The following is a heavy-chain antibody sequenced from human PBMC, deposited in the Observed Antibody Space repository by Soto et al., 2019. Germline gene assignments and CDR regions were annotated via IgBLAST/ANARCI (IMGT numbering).Heavy chain of an antibody. Sequence: ASVKVSCKVSGYTLTELSMHWVRQAPGKGLEWMGGFDPEDGETIYAQKFQGRVTMTEDTSTDTAYMELSSLRSEDTAVYYCATVGGIAAAGPHHNWFDPWGQGTLVTVSS. D-gene: IGHD6-13*01. J-gene: IGHJ5*02. V-gene: IGHV1-24*01. CDR3: ATVGGIAAAGPHHNWFDP. CDR1: GYTLTELS. CDR2: FDPEDGET.